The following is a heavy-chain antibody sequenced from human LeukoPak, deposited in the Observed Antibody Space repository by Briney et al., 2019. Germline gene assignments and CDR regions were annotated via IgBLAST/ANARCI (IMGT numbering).Heavy chain of an antibody. CDR1: GFTFSSYA. Sequence: PGGSLRLSCAASGFTFSSYAMSWVRQAPGKGLEWVSAISGSGGSTYYADSVKGRFTISRDNSKNTLYPQMNSLRAEDTAVYYCAMTYYYDSSGYFYFDYWGQGTLVTVSS. CDR2: ISGSGGST. D-gene: IGHD3-22*01. CDR3: AMTYYYDSSGYFYFDY. J-gene: IGHJ4*02. V-gene: IGHV3-23*01.